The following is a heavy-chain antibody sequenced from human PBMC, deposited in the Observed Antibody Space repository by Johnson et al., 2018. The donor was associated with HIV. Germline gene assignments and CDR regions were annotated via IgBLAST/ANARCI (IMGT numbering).Heavy chain of an antibody. D-gene: IGHD3-22*01. J-gene: IGHJ3*02. V-gene: IGHV3-30-3*01. CDR2: ISYDGSNN. CDR1: GFTFSSYA. CDR3: ARERNMIVVDDDAFDI. Sequence: QMLLVESGGGVVQPGRSLRLSCAASGFTFSSYALPWVRQAPGKGLEWVAVISYDGSNNYYADSVQVRFTISSANSKNTLYLQMNSLRAEDTAVYYCARERNMIVVDDDAFDIWGQGTMVTVSS.